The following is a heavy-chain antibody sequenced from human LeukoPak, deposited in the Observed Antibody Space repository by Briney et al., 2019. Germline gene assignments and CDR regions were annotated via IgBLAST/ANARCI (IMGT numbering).Heavy chain of an antibody. CDR1: GGSISSPNW. J-gene: IGHJ3*02. CDR3: ARVRYSGSYYGHDAFDI. V-gene: IGHV4-4*02. CDR2: IYRSGST. D-gene: IGHD1-26*01. Sequence: SETLSLTCAVSGGSISSPNWWTWVRQPPGKGLEWIGEIYRSGSTNYNPSLKSRVTMSVDKSKNQFSLKMTSVTAADTAAYYCARVRYSGSYYGHDAFDIWGQGTMVTVSS.